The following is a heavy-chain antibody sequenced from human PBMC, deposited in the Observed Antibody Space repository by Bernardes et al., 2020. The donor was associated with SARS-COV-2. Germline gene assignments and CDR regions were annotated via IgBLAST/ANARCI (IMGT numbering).Heavy chain of an antibody. CDR3: ARGACITSGCHSTIDS. CDR2: ISAIGGST. J-gene: IGHJ4*02. Sequence: GGSLRLSCVASGFTFSKNAMTWVRQVPGKGLEWVSAISAIGGSTYYAESVKGRFTISRDNSRNTLYLEMNSLRAEDTAVYYCARGACITSGCHSTIDSWGQGTLVTVSS. D-gene: IGHD3-10*01. V-gene: IGHV3-23*01. CDR1: GFTFSKNA.